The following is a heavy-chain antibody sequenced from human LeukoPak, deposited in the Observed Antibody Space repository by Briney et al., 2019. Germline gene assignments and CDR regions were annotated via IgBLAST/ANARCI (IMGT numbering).Heavy chain of an antibody. V-gene: IGHV3-23*01. D-gene: IGHD3-10*01. CDR1: GFTFSSYG. J-gene: IGHJ4*02. CDR3: AKDHYSTPYYFDY. CDR2: ISGSGGTT. Sequence: GGSLRLSCAASGFTFSSYGMTWVRQAPGKGLEWVSSISGSGGTTYYADSVKGRFTISRDNSKNTLFLQMNSLRAEDTAVYYCAKDHYSTPYYFDYWGQGTLVTVSS.